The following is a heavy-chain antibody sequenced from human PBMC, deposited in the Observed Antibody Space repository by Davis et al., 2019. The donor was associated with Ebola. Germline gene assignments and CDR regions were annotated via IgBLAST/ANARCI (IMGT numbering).Heavy chain of an antibody. Sequence: GESLKISCAASGYSFTSYWIGWVRQMPGKGLEWMGIIYPGDSDTRYSPSFQGQVTISADKSNSTAYLQWSSLKASDTAMYYCARLGITGTLKSYYFDYWGQGTLVTVSS. CDR2: IYPGDSDT. J-gene: IGHJ4*02. V-gene: IGHV5-51*01. D-gene: IGHD1-7*01. CDR3: ARLGITGTLKSYYFDY. CDR1: GYSFTSYW.